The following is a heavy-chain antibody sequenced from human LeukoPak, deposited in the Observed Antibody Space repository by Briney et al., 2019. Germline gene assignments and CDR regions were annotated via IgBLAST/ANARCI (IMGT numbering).Heavy chain of an antibody. CDR1: GGSISSYY. CDR2: IYYSERT. Sequence: SETLSLTCTVSGGSISSYYWSWIRQPPGKGLEWIGYIYYSERTHYNPSLKSRVTISVDTSKNQFSLKLSSVTAADTAVYYCARVLPITPYFDYWGQGTLVTVSS. J-gene: IGHJ4*02. CDR3: ARVLPITPYFDY. V-gene: IGHV4-59*08. D-gene: IGHD1-20*01.